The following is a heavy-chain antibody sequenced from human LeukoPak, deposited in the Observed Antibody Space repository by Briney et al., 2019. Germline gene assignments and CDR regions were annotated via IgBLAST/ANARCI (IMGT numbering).Heavy chain of an antibody. CDR1: GYSFTSHW. CDR3: ARRLLGGSGSFDY. J-gene: IGHJ4*02. V-gene: IGHV5-51*01. Sequence: GESLKISCKRSGYSFTSHWIGWIRQMPGKGLEWMGLIHPLDSDSRYSPSFQGQVTMSADKSINTVYLQWSSLKASDTAMYFCARRLLGGSGSFDYWGQGTVVTVSS. CDR2: IHPLDSDS. D-gene: IGHD3-10*01.